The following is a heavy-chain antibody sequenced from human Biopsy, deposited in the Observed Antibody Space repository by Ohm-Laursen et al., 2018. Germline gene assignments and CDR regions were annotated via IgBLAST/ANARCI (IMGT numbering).Heavy chain of an antibody. D-gene: IGHD2-8*01. CDR1: SYTFTDYN. Sequence: SVKASCKVSSYTFTDYNIHWMRQAPGQGLEWLGYINCKTGATNYAQKFQGTVTMTRDTSISTAYLALGSLRSADTAIYYCARDPLNGHKHFDYWGQGSLVTVSS. CDR3: ARDPLNGHKHFDY. V-gene: IGHV1-2*02. CDR2: INCKTGAT. J-gene: IGHJ4*02.